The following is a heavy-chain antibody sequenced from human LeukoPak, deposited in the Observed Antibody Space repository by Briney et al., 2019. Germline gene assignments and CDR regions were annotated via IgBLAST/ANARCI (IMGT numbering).Heavy chain of an antibody. CDR3: ARYSRNYYDRSVFLHWFDP. CDR2: IYYSGST. J-gene: IGHJ5*02. CDR1: GGSISSGGYY. D-gene: IGHD3-22*01. Sequence: NPSQTLSLTCTVSGGSISSGGYYWSWIRQHPGKGLEWIGYIYYSGSTYYHPSLKSRVTISIDTFKNQFSLKLGSVTAADTAVYYCARYSRNYYDRSVFLHWFDPWGQGTLVTVSS. V-gene: IGHV4-31*03.